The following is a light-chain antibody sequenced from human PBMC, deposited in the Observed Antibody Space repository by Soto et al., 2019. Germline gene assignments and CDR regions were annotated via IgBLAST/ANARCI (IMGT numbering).Light chain of an antibody. CDR1: QNISSW. CDR3: QQSYSTPQT. V-gene: IGKV1-5*03. CDR2: KAS. J-gene: IGKJ2*01. Sequence: DIQMTQSPSTLSAFVGDRVTIACRASQNISSWLAWYQQKPGKAPKILIYKASTLESGVPARFSGSGSGTEFSLTISSLQPDDFATYYCQQSYSTPQTFGQGTKLEIK.